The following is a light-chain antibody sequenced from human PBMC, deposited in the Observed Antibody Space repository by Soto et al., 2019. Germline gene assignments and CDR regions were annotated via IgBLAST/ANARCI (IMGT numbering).Light chain of an antibody. Sequence: DIQMTQSPSTLSGSVGDRVTITCRASQTISSWLAWYQQKPGKAPKLLIYKASSLESGVPSRFSGSGSGTEFTLTISSLQPDDFATYYCQHYKMYSPWTFGQGTKGDIK. V-gene: IGKV1-5*03. J-gene: IGKJ1*01. CDR1: QTISSW. CDR3: QHYKMYSPWT. CDR2: KAS.